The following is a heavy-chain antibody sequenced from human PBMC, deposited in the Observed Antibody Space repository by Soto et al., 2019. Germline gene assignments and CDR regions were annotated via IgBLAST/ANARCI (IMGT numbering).Heavy chain of an antibody. J-gene: IGHJ6*03. D-gene: IGHD1-1*01. CDR1: GFTFSSYS. Sequence: EVQLVESGGGLVKPGGSLRLSCAASGFTFSSYSMNWVRQAPGKGLEWVSSISSSSSYIYYADSVKGRFTISRDNAKNSLYLQMNSLRAEDTDVYYCARPWRHYSYYYYVDVWCKGTTVTVSS. CDR3: ARPWRHYSYYYYVDV. V-gene: IGHV3-21*01. CDR2: ISSSSSYI.